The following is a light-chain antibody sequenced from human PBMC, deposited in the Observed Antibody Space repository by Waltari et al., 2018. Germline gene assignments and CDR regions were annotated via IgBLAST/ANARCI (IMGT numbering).Light chain of an antibody. Sequence: QSALSQPLSVSGSPGQSVTISCTGTSNDVGGSYYVSWFQQFPGKAPNLIIYDVTRRHSGVPDRFSGSKSGNTASLTISGLQVEDEATYYCCSRAGTYTWLFGGGTKVTVL. J-gene: IGLJ2*01. V-gene: IGLV2-11*01. CDR2: DVT. CDR1: SNDVGGSYY. CDR3: CSRAGTYTWL.